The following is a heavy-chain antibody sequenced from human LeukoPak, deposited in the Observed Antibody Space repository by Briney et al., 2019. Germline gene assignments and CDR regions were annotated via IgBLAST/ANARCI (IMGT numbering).Heavy chain of an antibody. CDR3: AKVGDPTYQLLGNWFDP. CDR1: GFTFSSYA. CDR2: ISGSGGST. J-gene: IGHJ5*02. D-gene: IGHD2-2*01. Sequence: GGSLRLSCAASGFTFSSYAMSWVRQAPGKGLEWVSAISGSGGSTYYAGSVKGRFTISRDNSKNTLYLQMNSLRAEDTAVYYCAKVGDPTYQLLGNWFDPWGQGTLVTVSS. V-gene: IGHV3-23*01.